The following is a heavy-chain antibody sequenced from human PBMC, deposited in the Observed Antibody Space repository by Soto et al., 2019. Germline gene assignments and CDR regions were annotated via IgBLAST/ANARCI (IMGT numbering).Heavy chain of an antibody. CDR1: GFTFSSYW. Sequence: GGSLRLSCAASGFTFSSYWMHWVRQAPGKGLVWVSRINSDGSSTSYADSVKGRFTISRDNAKNTLYLQMNRLRAEDTAVYYCARGKRGYCSSTSCYDAFDIWGQGTMVTVSS. V-gene: IGHV3-74*01. CDR2: INSDGSST. D-gene: IGHD2-2*01. J-gene: IGHJ3*02. CDR3: ARGKRGYCSSTSCYDAFDI.